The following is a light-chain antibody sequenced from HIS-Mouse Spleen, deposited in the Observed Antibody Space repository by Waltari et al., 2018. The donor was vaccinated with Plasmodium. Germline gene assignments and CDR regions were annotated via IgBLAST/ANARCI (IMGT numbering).Light chain of an antibody. CDR2: DVS. V-gene: IGLV2-14*03. Sequence: QSALTQPASVSGSPGQSITISCTGTSSDVGGYNYVSWYQQNPGKAPKLMIYDVSNRPSGVSNRFSGSKSGNTASLTISGLQAEDEADYYCSSYTSSSTLVFGGGNKLTVL. J-gene: IGLJ2*01. CDR3: SSYTSSSTLV. CDR1: SSDVGGYNY.